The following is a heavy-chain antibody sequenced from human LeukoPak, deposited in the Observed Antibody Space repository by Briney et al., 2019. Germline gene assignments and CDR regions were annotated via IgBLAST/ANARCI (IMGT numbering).Heavy chain of an antibody. J-gene: IGHJ6*03. Sequence: SETLSLTCTVSGGSIISTTYYWGWIRQPPGKGLEWIGSIYYSGSTYYNPSLKSRVTISVGTSKNQFSLKMRSETAADTAIYYCAGHRGSYYFYMDVWGKGTTVTVSS. CDR1: GGSIISTTYY. CDR2: IYYSGST. D-gene: IGHD3-10*01. V-gene: IGHV4-39*01. CDR3: AGHRGSYYFYMDV.